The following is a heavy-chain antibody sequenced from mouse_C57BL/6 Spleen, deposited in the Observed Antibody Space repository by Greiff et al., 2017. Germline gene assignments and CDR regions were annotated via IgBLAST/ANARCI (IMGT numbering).Heavy chain of an antibody. CDR1: GYTFTSYW. CDR3: ARSTGSYYFDY. D-gene: IGHD4-1*02. CDR2: IHPNSGST. J-gene: IGHJ2*01. Sequence: QVQLQQPGAELVKPGASVKLSCKASGYTFTSYWMHWVKQRPGQGLEWIGMIHPNSGSTNYNEKFKSKATLTVDKSSSTAYMQLSSLTSEDSAVYYCARSTGSYYFDYGGQGTTLTVSS. V-gene: IGHV1-64*01.